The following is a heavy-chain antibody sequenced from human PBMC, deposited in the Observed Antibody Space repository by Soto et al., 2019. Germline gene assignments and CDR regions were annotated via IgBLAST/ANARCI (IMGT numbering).Heavy chain of an antibody. CDR2: IKDGGST. V-gene: IGHV4-34*01. CDR1: GGSLSGYY. CDR3: ARGQEGIVATH. D-gene: IGHD5-12*01. Sequence: QVQLQQWGAGLLKPSETLSLTCAVNGGSLSGYYWSWIRQPPGKGLEWIGEIKDGGSTNYSPSLRGPXTXSXXTSQNQFSLGLTSVTAADTAVYFCARGQEGIVATHWDQGTLVTVSS. J-gene: IGHJ4*02.